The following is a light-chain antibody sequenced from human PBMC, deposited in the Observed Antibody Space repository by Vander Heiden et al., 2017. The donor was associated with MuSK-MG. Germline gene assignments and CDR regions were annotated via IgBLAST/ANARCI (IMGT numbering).Light chain of an antibody. J-gene: IGKJ2*01. CDR2: AAS. Sequence: DIQMTQSPPSLSASVGDRVTITCRASQSISSYLNWYQQKPGKAPKLLIYAASSLQSGVPSRFSGSGYGKDFTLTISSRQPEDFASYYCQQTDSTPPSTFGQGTKLDIK. CDR3: QQTDSTPPST. CDR1: QSISSY. V-gene: IGKV1-39*01.